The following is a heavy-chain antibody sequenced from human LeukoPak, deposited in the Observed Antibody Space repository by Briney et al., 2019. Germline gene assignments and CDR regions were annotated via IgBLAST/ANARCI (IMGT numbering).Heavy chain of an antibody. J-gene: IGHJ4*02. CDR2: IRYDGSDQ. V-gene: IGHV3-30*02. CDR3: AKEVGVTTRGSFAY. Sequence: GGSLRLSCAASGFTFSNHGMLWVRQAPGRGLEWVAFIRYDGSDQYYADSVKGRFTISRDSSKNTLYLQMNNLRDEDTAVYYCAKEVGVTTRGSFAYWGPGTLVTVSS. CDR1: GFTFSNHG. D-gene: IGHD1-26*01.